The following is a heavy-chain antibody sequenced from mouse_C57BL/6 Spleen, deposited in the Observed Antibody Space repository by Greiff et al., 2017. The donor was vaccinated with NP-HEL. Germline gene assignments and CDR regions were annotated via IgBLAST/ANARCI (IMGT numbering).Heavy chain of an antibody. J-gene: IGHJ1*03. CDR2: IDPSDSYT. Sequence: QVQLQQSGAELVMPGASVKLSCKASGYTFTSYWMHWVKQRPGQGLEWIGEIDPSDSYTNYNQKFKGKSTLTVDKSSSTAYMQLSSLTSEDSAVYYCARGDFMTHWYFDVWGTGTTVTVSS. V-gene: IGHV1-69*01. CDR3: ARGDFMTHWYFDV. D-gene: IGHD1-1*01. CDR1: GYTFTSYW.